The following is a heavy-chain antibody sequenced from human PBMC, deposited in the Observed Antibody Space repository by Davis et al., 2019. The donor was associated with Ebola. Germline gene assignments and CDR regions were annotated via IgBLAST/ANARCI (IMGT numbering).Heavy chain of an antibody. Sequence: SVTVSRMASVYTFTSYGITWVRQAPGQGLEWMGWLNPHNGNTNYAQNVQGRVIMTSDTATTTAYMEVGSLRSDDTAVYYCARSQGAYYYDSSGYYMGAGYFDLWGRGTLVTVSS. J-gene: IGHJ2*01. CDR3: ARSQGAYYYDSSGYYMGAGYFDL. CDR2: LNPHNGNT. D-gene: IGHD3-22*01. CDR1: VYTFTSYG. V-gene: IGHV1-18*04.